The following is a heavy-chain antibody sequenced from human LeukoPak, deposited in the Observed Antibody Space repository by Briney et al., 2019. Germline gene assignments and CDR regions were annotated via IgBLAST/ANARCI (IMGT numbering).Heavy chain of an antibody. CDR2: INPNSGGT. V-gene: IGHV1-2*02. Sequence: ASVKVSCKASGYTFTGYYMHWVRQAPGQGLEWMGWINPNSGGTNYAQQFQGRVTMTRDTSISTAYMELSRLGSDDTAVYYCARVPSTYYHDSSGYYPNWGQGTLVTVSS. CDR3: ARVPSTYYHDSSGYYPN. D-gene: IGHD3-22*01. CDR1: GYTFTGYY. J-gene: IGHJ4*02.